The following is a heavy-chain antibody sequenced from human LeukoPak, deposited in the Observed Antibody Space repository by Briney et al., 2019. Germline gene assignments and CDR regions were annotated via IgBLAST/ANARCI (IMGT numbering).Heavy chain of an antibody. J-gene: IGHJ4*02. V-gene: IGHV3-21*01. Sequence: GGSLRLSCAASGFTFSSYSMNWVRQAPGKGLEWFSSISSSGSYIYYADSLKGRFTISRDNAKNSLYLQMNNLRAEDTAVYYCARGTVATKARYFDYWGQGTLVTVSS. CDR2: ISSSGSYI. CDR1: GFTFSSYS. D-gene: IGHD2-15*01. CDR3: ARGTVATKARYFDY.